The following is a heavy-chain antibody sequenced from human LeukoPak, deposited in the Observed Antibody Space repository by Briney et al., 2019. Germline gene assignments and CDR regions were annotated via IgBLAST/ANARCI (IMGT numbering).Heavy chain of an antibody. Sequence: GGSLRLSCAASGFTFSSYGMHWVRQAPGKGLEWVAVISYDGSNKYYADSVEGRFTISRDNSKNTLYLQMNSLRAEDTAVYYCAKERGLNWFDPWGQGTLVTVSS. CDR2: ISYDGSNK. CDR1: GFTFSSYG. D-gene: IGHD5-12*01. V-gene: IGHV3-30*18. J-gene: IGHJ5*02. CDR3: AKERGLNWFDP.